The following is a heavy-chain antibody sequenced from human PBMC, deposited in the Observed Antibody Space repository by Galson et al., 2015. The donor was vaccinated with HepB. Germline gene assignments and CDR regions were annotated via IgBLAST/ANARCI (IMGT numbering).Heavy chain of an antibody. CDR3: ARDRTSDTSGYFDS. Sequence: SLRLSCAASGFTVSDTYMNWVRQAPGKGLEWVSLIYSGGNTYYADSVKGRFTISRDNSKNTLYLQMNSLRAEDTAIYYCARDRTSDTSGYFDSWGQGTLVTVSS. CDR2: IYSGGNT. J-gene: IGHJ4*02. D-gene: IGHD3-22*01. CDR1: GFTVSDTY. V-gene: IGHV3-53*01.